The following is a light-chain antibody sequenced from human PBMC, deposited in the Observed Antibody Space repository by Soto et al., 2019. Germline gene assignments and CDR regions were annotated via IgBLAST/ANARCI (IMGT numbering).Light chain of an antibody. CDR1: QSISSTY. CDR2: AAS. Sequence: EIVLTQSPGTLSLSPGERATLSCRASQSISSTYLAWYRQKPGQAPSLLIYAASSRATGIPDRFSGSGSGTDFTLTISRLEPEDFAVYYCQQYYPSSWTFGQGTRVEIK. CDR3: QQYYPSSWT. V-gene: IGKV3-20*01. J-gene: IGKJ1*01.